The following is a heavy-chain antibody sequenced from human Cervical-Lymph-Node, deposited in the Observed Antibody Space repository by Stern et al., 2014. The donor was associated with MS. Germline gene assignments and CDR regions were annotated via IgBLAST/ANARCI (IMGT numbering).Heavy chain of an antibody. J-gene: IGHJ6*02. CDR1: GYTLVSYA. D-gene: IGHD3-22*01. CDR3: ARSLHYYESGGYSYYGMDV. Sequence: QVQLVQSGSELKKPGASVKVSCKASGYTLVSYAMNWVRQAPGQGLEWMGWVNTIPGKSTYAQDFTGRVVISLDTSVRPTYLQISSLKDDDTAVYFCARSLHYYESGGYSYYGMDVWGQGTTVTVSS. CDR2: VNTIPGKS. V-gene: IGHV7-4-1*02.